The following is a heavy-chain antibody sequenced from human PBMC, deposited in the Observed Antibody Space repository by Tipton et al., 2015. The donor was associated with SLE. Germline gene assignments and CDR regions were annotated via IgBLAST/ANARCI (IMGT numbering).Heavy chain of an antibody. CDR3: AKDPIYCSSTSCYRGNY. CDR2: IRYDGSNK. J-gene: IGHJ4*02. CDR1: GFTFSSYG. V-gene: IGHV3-30*02. D-gene: IGHD2-2*02. Sequence: SLRLSCAASGFTFSSYGMHWVRQAPGKGLEWVAFIRYDGSNKYYADSVKGRFTISRDNSKNTLYLQMNSLRAEDTAVYYCAKDPIYCSSTSCYRGNYWGQGTLVTVSS.